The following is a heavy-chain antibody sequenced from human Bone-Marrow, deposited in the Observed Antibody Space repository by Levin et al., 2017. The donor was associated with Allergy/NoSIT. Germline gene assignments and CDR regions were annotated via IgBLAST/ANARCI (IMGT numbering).Heavy chain of an antibody. CDR1: GFTFSNYR. D-gene: IGHD3-10*01. CDR2: LSSDGTNE. CDR3: AREKLRGQRHYYGMDV. Sequence: GGSLRLSCEASGFTFSNYRLHWVRQTPGKGLEWVALLSSDGTNEYYADSVKGRFTISRDNSKNTLDLLLNNLRREDTAIYYCAREKLRGQRHYYGMDVWGQGTTVTVSS. V-gene: IGHV3-30*03. J-gene: IGHJ6*02.